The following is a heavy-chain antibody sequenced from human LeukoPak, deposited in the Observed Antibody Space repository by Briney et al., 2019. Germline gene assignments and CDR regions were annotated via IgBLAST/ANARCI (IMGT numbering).Heavy chain of an antibody. Sequence: PGGSLRLSCAASGFTFSDYWMTWVRQAPGKGIEWVANIHRDGSDKYYVDSVKGRFTISRDNAKNSLYLQMNSLRGEDTAVYYFAKNRTAHDYWGQGTLVTVSS. D-gene: IGHD5-18*01. V-gene: IGHV3-7*02. J-gene: IGHJ4*02. CDR3: AKNRTAHDY. CDR1: GFTFSDYW. CDR2: IHRDGSDK.